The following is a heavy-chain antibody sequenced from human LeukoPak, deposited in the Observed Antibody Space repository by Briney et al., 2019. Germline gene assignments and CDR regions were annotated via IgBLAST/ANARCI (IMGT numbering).Heavy chain of an antibody. CDR2: ISTSGDFT. CDR3: AKAASSSWPSYYYGMDV. D-gene: IGHD6-13*01. V-gene: IGHV3-23*01. Sequence: PGGSLRLSCAVSGFTFSAFWMHWVRQAPGKGLECVSFISTSGDFTYYADSVKGRFTISKDNSKNTVYLQMSSLRVDDTAVYYCAKAASSSWPSYYYGMDVWGQGTTVTVSS. CDR1: GFTFSAFW. J-gene: IGHJ6*02.